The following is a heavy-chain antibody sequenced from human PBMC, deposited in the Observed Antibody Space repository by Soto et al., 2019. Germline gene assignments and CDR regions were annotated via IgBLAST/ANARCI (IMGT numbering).Heavy chain of an antibody. CDR1: GGSFSGYY. J-gene: IGHJ4*02. D-gene: IGHD2-15*01. CDR2: INHSGST. V-gene: IGHV4-34*01. Sequence: SETLSLTCAVYGGSFSGYYWSWIRQPPGKGLEWIGEINHSGSTNYNPSLKSRVTISVDTSKNQFSLKLSSVTAADTAVYYCARVVVAATFDYWGQGTLVTVSS. CDR3: ARVVVAATFDY.